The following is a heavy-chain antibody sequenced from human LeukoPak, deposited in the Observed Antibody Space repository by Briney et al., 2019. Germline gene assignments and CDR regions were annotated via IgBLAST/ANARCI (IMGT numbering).Heavy chain of an antibody. CDR3: AREGPHYYDSSGYYYLDY. V-gene: IGHV4-39*02. D-gene: IGHD3-22*01. Sequence: SETLSLTCTVSGGSISSSSYYWGWIRQPPGKGLEWIGSIYYSGNTYYNPSLKSRVTISVDTSKNQFSLNLSSVTAADTAVYYCAREGPHYYDSSGYYYLDYWGQGTLVTVSS. J-gene: IGHJ4*02. CDR2: IYYSGNT. CDR1: GGSISSSSYY.